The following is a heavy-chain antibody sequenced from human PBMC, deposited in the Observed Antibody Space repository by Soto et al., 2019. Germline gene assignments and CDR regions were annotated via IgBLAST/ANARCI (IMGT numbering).Heavy chain of an antibody. Sequence: GGSLRLSCAASGFTFSSYAMSWVRQAPGKGLEWVSAISGSGGSTYYADSVKGRFTISRDNSKNTLYLQMNSLRAEDTAVYYCAKDRDSSGWTIQFDYWGQGTLVTVSS. CDR2: ISGSGGST. CDR1: GFTFSSYA. CDR3: AKDRDSSGWTIQFDY. D-gene: IGHD6-19*01. J-gene: IGHJ4*02. V-gene: IGHV3-23*01.